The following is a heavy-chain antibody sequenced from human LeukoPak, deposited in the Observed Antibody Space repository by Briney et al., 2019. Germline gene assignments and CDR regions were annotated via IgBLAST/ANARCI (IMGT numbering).Heavy chain of an antibody. CDR3: ARDPYSGNYGAYYYYYMDV. Sequence: GGSLRLSCAASEFTFSSYGMHWVRQAPGKGLEWVSSITSSSSYIYYADSVKGRFTISRDNAKNSLYLQMDSLRVEDTAEYYCARDPYSGNYGAYYYYYMDVWGKGTTVTVSS. V-gene: IGHV3-21*06. D-gene: IGHD1-26*01. CDR1: EFTFSSYG. J-gene: IGHJ6*03. CDR2: ITSSSSYI.